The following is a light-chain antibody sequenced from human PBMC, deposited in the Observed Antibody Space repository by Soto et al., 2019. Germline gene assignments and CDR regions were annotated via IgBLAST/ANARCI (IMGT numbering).Light chain of an antibody. V-gene: IGKV1-39*01. J-gene: IGKJ1*01. CDR1: QSITGY. CDR3: QQSFIAPWT. CDR2: AAS. Sequence: DIQMTQSPSSLSASVGDRVTITCRASQSITGYLNWYQQKPGKVPKLLIYAASTLQSGVPSRFSGSGSGTDFTLTLSSLQAEESETYYCQQSFIAPWTFGQGTKVEIK.